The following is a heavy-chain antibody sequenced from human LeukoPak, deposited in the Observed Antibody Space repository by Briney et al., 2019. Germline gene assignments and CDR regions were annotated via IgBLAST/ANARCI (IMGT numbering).Heavy chain of an antibody. J-gene: IGHJ3*02. D-gene: IGHD5-18*01. CDR3: ARLRRDTSDAFDM. Sequence: ASVKVSCKASGYTFTDYYMNWVRQAPGQGLEWMGRINFNSGGTNYAQKFQGGVTMTRDTSISTAYMELSRLRSDDTAVYYCARLRRDTSDAFDMWGQGTMVTASS. CDR1: GYTFTDYY. CDR2: INFNSGGT. V-gene: IGHV1-2*06.